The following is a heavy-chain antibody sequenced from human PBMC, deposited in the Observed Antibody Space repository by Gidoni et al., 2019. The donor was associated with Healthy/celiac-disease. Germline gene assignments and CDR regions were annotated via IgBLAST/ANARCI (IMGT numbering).Heavy chain of an antibody. V-gene: IGHV1-69-2*01. D-gene: IGHD2-21*02. J-gene: IGHJ6*03. CDR3: ATGSGYDPPLAYCGGDCSPRYYMDV. Sequence: EVQLVQSGAEVKKPGATVTISCKVSGYTFTAYYMHWVQQAPGKGLEWMGLVDPEDCETIYAEKFQGRVTITADTSTDTAYMELSSLRSEDTAVYYCATGSGYDPPLAYCGGDCSPRYYMDVWGKGTTVTVSS. CDR1: GYTFTAYY. CDR2: VDPEDCET.